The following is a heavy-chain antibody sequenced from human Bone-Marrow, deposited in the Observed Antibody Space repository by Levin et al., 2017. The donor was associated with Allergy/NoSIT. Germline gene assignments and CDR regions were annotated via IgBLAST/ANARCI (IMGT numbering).Heavy chain of an antibody. CDR2: IYYSGST. Sequence: GSLRLSCTVSGGSISSSSYYWGWIRQPPGTGLEWIGSIYYSGSTYYNPSLKSRVTISVDTSKNQFSLKLSSVTAADTAVYYCARAYYYDSSGFDYWGQGTLVTVSA. CDR3: ARAYYYDSSGFDY. D-gene: IGHD3-22*01. CDR1: GGSISSSSYY. J-gene: IGHJ4*02. V-gene: IGHV4-39*07.